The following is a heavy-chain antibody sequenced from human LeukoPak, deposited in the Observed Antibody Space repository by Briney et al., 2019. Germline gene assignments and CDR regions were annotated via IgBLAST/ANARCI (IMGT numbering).Heavy chain of an antibody. V-gene: IGHV3-23*01. CDR3: AKRSGSSTYYFDY. D-gene: IGHD2-2*01. J-gene: IGHJ4*02. CDR2: ISGSGGST. Sequence: GGTLRLSCAASGFTFDDYAMHWVRQAPGKGLEWVSAISGSGGSTYYADSVKGRFTISRDNSKNTLYLQMNSLRAEDTAVYYCAKRSGSSTYYFDYWGQGTLVTVSS. CDR1: GFTFDDYA.